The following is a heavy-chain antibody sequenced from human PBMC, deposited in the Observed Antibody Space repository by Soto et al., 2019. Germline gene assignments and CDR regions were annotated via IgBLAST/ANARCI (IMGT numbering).Heavy chain of an antibody. Sequence: SETLSLTCAVYGGSISSSSYYWGWIRQPPGKGLEWIGSIYYSGSTYYNPSLKSRVTISVDTSKNQFSLKLTSVTAADTAVYYCARDKITGLFDYWGQGTLGTVSS. D-gene: IGHD2-8*02. CDR2: IYYSGST. J-gene: IGHJ4*02. CDR1: GGSISSSSYY. V-gene: IGHV4-39*02. CDR3: ARDKITGLFDY.